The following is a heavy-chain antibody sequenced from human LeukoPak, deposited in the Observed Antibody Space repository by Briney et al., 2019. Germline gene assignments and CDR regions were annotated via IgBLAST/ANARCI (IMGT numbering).Heavy chain of an antibody. CDR1: GYTFTGYY. D-gene: IGHD3-16*01. Sequence: ASVKVSCKASGYTFTGYYMHWVRQAPGQGLEWMGRINPNSGGTNYAQKLQGRVTMTTDTATSTAYMELRSLRSDDTAVYYCARGEQLLSRGSYYYYSMDVWGQGTTVTVSS. V-gene: IGHV1-2*06. CDR3: ARGEQLLSRGSYYYYSMDV. J-gene: IGHJ6*02. CDR2: INPNSGGT.